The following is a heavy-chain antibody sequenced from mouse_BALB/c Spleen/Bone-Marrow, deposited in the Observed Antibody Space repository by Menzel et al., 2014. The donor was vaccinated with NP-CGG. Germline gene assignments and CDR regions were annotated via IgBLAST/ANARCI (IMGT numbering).Heavy chain of an antibody. D-gene: IGHD2-12*01. CDR1: GYAFTSYN. V-gene: IGHV1S135*01. Sequence: EVQLQQSGPELVKPGASVKVSCKASGYAFTSYNMYWVKQSHGKSLEWIGYMDPYSGGTNYNQKFMGKATLTVDKSSNTAYIQLNSLTSEDSAVYFCARELSRAMDYWGQGTSVTVSS. CDR2: MDPYSGGT. J-gene: IGHJ4*01. CDR3: ARELSRAMDY.